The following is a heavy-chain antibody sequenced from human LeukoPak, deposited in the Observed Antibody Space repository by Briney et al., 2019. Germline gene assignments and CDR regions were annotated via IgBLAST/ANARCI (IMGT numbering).Heavy chain of an antibody. V-gene: IGHV3-53*01. CDR3: ARDNAPYTSSSSGLGLFDY. Sequence: PGGSLRLSCAASDFTVSNNYMSWVRQAPGKGLEWVSVIYSGGSTYYADFVKGRFTISRDNSKNTLYLQMNSLRAEDTAVYYCARDNAPYTSSSSGLGLFDYWGQGTLVTVSS. CDR2: IYSGGST. CDR1: DFTVSNNY. J-gene: IGHJ4*02. D-gene: IGHD6-6*01.